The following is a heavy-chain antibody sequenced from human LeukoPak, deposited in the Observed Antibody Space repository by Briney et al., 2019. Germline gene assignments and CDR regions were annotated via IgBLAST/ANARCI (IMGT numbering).Heavy chain of an antibody. CDR3: ARHTNRITVWFDS. V-gene: IGHV4-39*01. CDR1: GGSISSSSYY. CDR2: ISKSAST. J-gene: IGHJ5*01. D-gene: IGHD1-14*01. Sequence: SETLSLTCTVSGGSISSSSYYWGWIRQPPGKGLEWIGSISKSASTYYNPSLKSRLTISVDMSKNQFSLRLNSVTAADTAVYYCARHTNRITVWFDSWGQGTPVTVSS.